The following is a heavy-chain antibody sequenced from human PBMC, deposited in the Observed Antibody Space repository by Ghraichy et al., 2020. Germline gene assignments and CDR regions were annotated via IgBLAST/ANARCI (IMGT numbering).Heavy chain of an antibody. J-gene: IGHJ6*02. V-gene: IGHV4-59*01. D-gene: IGHD1-26*01. CDR3: ARDRVGATYYYGMDV. CDR2: IYYSGST. Sequence: ETLSLTCTVSGGSISSYYWSWIRQPPGKGLEWIGYIYYSGSTNYNPSLTSRVTISVDTSKNQFSLKLSSVTAADTAVYYCARDRVGATYYYGMDVWGQGTTVTVSS. CDR1: GGSISSYY.